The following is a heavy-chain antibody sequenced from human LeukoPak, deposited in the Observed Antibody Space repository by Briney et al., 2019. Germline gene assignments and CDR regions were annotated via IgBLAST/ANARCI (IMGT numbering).Heavy chain of an antibody. CDR3: ARGGTDYGGTSVGWYFDL. CDR1: AGSISSGGYS. J-gene: IGHJ2*01. CDR2: IYHSGST. Sequence: TSPTLSLTCAVSAGSISSGGYSWSWIRQPPGKGLEWIGYIYHSGSTYSNPSLKSRVTISVDRSKSQFSLKLSSVTAADTAVYYCARGGTDYGGTSVGWYFDLWGRGTLVTVSS. D-gene: IGHD4-23*01. V-gene: IGHV4-30-2*01.